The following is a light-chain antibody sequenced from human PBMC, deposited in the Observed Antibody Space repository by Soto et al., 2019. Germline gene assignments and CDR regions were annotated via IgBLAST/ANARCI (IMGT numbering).Light chain of an antibody. CDR1: SSNIGNNA. Sequence: QSVLTQPPSVSEAPRQRVTISCSGNSSNIGNNAVNWYQQLPGKAPKLLIYYDDLLPSGVSDRFSGSKSGTSASLAISGLQAEDEADYYCAAWDDRLNAVVFGGGTKLTVL. CDR3: AAWDDRLNAVV. V-gene: IGLV1-36*01. J-gene: IGLJ2*01. CDR2: YDD.